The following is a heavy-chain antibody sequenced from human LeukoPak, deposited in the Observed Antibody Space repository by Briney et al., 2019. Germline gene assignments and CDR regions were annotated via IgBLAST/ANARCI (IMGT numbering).Heavy chain of an antibody. CDR2: ISPSGGST. CDR3: ARDVASHMGLANYFDY. CDR1: GYTFTSHY. D-gene: IGHD2-2*01. V-gene: IGHV1-46*01. J-gene: IGHJ4*02. Sequence: ASVRVSCKASGYTFTSHYIHWVRQAPGQGLEWMGIISPSGGSTTYAQKFQGRVTMTRDTSASTVYMDLSSLRSDDTAVYYCARDVASHMGLANYFDYWGQGALVIVSS.